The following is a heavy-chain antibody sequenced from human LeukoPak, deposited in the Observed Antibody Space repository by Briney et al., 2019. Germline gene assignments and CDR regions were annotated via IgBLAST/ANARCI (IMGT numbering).Heavy chain of an antibody. CDR2: IYSGGTT. CDR1: GFTVSTNC. J-gene: IGHJ4*02. D-gene: IGHD3-3*01. CDR3: AREGGFYRPLDY. V-gene: IGHV3-53*04. Sequence: PGGSLRLSCAASGFTVSTNCMTWVRQAPGKGLEWVSTIYSGGTTYYADSVMGRFTISRHNSRNTLYLQMNSLRAEDTAVYYCAREGGFYRPLDYMGRGTLVTVSS.